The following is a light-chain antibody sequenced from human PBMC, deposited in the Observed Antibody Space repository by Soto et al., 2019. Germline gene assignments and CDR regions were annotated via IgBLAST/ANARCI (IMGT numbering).Light chain of an antibody. CDR1: SSYVGGYNY. CDR2: ELS. V-gene: IGLV2-14*01. Sequence: QSGLTQPAAVSGSPGQSISISCTGTSSYVGGYNYVSWYQQHPGKAPKLMIYELSNRPSGVSNRFSGSKSGNTASLTISGLQAEDEADYYCSSYTSTSTYVFGTGTKVTVL. J-gene: IGLJ1*01. CDR3: SSYTSTSTYV.